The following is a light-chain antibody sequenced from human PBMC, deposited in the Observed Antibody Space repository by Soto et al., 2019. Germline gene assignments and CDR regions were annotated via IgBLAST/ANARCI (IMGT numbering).Light chain of an antibody. CDR2: GAS. CDR1: QSVSSN. J-gene: IGKJ5*01. Sequence: EIVMTQSPATLSVSPGERATLSCRASQSVSSNLAWYQQKPGQAPRLLIYGASTPAAGIPARFSGSGSGTDFTLTISSLQSEDFAVYYCQHYNNWPITFGQGTRLEIK. V-gene: IGKV3-15*01. CDR3: QHYNNWPIT.